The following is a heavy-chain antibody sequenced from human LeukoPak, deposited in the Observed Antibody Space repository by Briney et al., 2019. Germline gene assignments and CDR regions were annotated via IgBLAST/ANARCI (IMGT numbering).Heavy chain of an antibody. CDR3: ARYSGYDRDSSSWKLADY. V-gene: IGHV3-23*01. CDR1: GFTFSSYA. CDR2: ISGSGTSA. Sequence: GGSLRLSCAASGFTFSSYAMSWVRQAPGEGLQWVSGISGSGTSAYYADSVKGRFTISRDNAKNSLYLQMNSLRAEDTAVYYCARYSGYDRDSSSWKLADYWGQGTLVTVSS. J-gene: IGHJ4*02. D-gene: IGHD5-12*01.